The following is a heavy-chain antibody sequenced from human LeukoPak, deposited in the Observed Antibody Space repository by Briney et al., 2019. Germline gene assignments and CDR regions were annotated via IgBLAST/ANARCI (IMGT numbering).Heavy chain of an antibody. CDR1: GFTFNHYA. V-gene: IGHV3-21*01. D-gene: IGHD2-2*01. CDR3: ARDRKCLDY. J-gene: IGHJ4*02. Sequence: GGSLRLSCAASGFTFNHYAMNWVRQAPGKGLEWVASISSTTTYIYYADSVKGRFTISRDNSKNTLYLQMNSLRAEDTAVYYCARDRKCLDYWGQGTLVTVSS. CDR2: ISSTTTYI.